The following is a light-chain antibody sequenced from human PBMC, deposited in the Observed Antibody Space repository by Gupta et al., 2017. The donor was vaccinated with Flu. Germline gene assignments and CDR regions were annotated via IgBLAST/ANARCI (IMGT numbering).Light chain of an antibody. Sequence: PASLSASVGDRVTITCRARQRINSKLHWYQQKPGNAPQLLVYAGSMVNSDVPSRFSGSGSGTDFTLTISRLQPADFATYYCQQRDSFAYTVGQGTKLGIK. V-gene: IGKV1-39*01. CDR3: QQRDSFAYT. CDR1: QRINSK. J-gene: IGKJ2*01. CDR2: AGS.